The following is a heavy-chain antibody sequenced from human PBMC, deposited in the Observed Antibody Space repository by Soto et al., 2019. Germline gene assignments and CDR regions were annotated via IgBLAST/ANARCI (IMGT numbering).Heavy chain of an antibody. V-gene: IGHV4-39*01. Sequence: SETLSLTCTVSGGPISSSSYYWVWIRQPPGKGLEWIGSIYYSGSTYYNPSLKSRVTISVDTSKNQFSLKLSSVTAADTAVYYCAGSPYYYDSSGYYVGFDPWGQGTLVTVSS. J-gene: IGHJ5*02. CDR3: AGSPYYYDSSGYYVGFDP. CDR1: GGPISSSSYY. CDR2: IYYSGST. D-gene: IGHD3-22*01.